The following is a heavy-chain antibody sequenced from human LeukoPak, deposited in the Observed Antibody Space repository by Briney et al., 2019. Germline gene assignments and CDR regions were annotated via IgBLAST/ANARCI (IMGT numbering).Heavy chain of an antibody. V-gene: IGHV3-13*03. CDR1: GFTFSSYD. Sequence: PGGSLRLSCAACGFTFSSYDMHWVRQATGKGLEWVSAIGTAGDTYYPGSVKGQFTISRDNAKNTLYLQMNSLRAEDTAVYYCAREYSGSYYSAFDIWGQGTMVTVSS. J-gene: IGHJ3*02. CDR2: IGTAGDT. CDR3: AREYSGSYYSAFDI. D-gene: IGHD1-26*01.